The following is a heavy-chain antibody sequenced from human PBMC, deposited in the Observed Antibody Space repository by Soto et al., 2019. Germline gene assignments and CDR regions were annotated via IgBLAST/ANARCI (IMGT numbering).Heavy chain of an antibody. Sequence: QVQLQESGPGLVKPSQTLSLTCTVSGGSIIDGQTYLNWIRQHPERGLEWMGYINYRGTTNYSPALRSQILISIDTSKNQFSLRRTSVSAADTAVYYCARDAPGVATYWGQGTLVTVSS. CDR2: INYRGTT. J-gene: IGHJ4*02. CDR3: ARDAPGVATY. CDR1: GGSIIDGQTY. D-gene: IGHD2-15*01. V-gene: IGHV4-31*01.